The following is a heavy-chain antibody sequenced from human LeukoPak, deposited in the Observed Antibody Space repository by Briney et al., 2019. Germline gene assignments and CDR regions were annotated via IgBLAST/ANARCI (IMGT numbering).Heavy chain of an antibody. V-gene: IGHV3-7*01. Sequence: GGSLRLSCAASGFSFSSYWMNWVRQVPGKGLEWVANINQDRSEKSYVDSVKGRFTISRDNAKNSLYLQMNSLRAEDTAVYYCVRDHCSSSSCYTYYGMELWGQGTTVTVSS. CDR1: GFSFSSYW. D-gene: IGHD2-2*02. J-gene: IGHJ6*02. CDR3: VRDHCSSSSCYTYYGMEL. CDR2: INQDRSEK.